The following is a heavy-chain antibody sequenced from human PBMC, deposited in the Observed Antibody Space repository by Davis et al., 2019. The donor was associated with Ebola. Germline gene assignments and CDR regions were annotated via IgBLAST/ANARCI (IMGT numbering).Heavy chain of an antibody. CDR2: MYYSGST. D-gene: IGHD3-9*01. CDR3: VRANYDVLTGPRWLDP. CDR1: GGSISSSSYH. V-gene: IGHV4-39*01. J-gene: IGHJ5*02. Sequence: MPSETLSLTCTVSGGSISSSSYHWGWIRQPPGKGLEWIGSMYYSGSTYYNPSLKSRVTISVDTSKNQFSLKLSSVTAADTAVYYCVRANYDVLTGPRWLDPWGQGILVTVSS.